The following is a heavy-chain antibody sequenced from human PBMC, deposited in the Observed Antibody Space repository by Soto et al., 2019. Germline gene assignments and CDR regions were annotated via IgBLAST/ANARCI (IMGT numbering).Heavy chain of an antibody. Sequence: QVQLQESGPGLVKPSGTLSLTCAVSSGSISSSNWWSWVRQPPGKGLEWIGEIYHSGSTNYNPSLKSRVTISVDKSKNQFSLELSSVAAADTAVYYCAGGSRSMVRGGRYMDVWGKGTTVTVSS. CDR3: AGGSRSMVRGGRYMDV. CDR1: SGSISSSNW. J-gene: IGHJ6*03. CDR2: IYHSGST. V-gene: IGHV4-4*02. D-gene: IGHD3-10*01.